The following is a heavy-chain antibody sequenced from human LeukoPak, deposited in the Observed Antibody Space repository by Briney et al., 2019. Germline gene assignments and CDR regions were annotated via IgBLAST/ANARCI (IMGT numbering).Heavy chain of an antibody. D-gene: IGHD1-26*01. CDR1: GGSISSYY. J-gene: IGHJ4*02. CDR3: ARVGVGAVSYFDY. Sequence: SETLSLTCTVSGGSISSYYWSWLRQPAGKGLEWVGRIYTSGSTNYNPSLKSRVTMSVDTSKNQFSLKLSSVTAADTAVYYCARVGVGAVSYFDYWGQGTLVTVSS. V-gene: IGHV4-4*07. CDR2: IYTSGST.